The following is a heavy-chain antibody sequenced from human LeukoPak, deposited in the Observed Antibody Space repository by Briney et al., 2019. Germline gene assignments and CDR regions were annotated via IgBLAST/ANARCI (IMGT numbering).Heavy chain of an antibody. D-gene: IGHD4-11*01. Sequence: GGSLRLSCAASGFTFSSYSMNWVRRAPGKGLEWVAFIRYDGSNKYYADSVKGRFTISRDNSKNTLYLQMNSLRAEDTAVYYCAKDSIWADPQRLQPSEFDYWGQGTLVTVSS. CDR3: AKDSIWADPQRLQPSEFDY. CDR2: IRYDGSNK. V-gene: IGHV3-30*02. J-gene: IGHJ4*02. CDR1: GFTFSSYS.